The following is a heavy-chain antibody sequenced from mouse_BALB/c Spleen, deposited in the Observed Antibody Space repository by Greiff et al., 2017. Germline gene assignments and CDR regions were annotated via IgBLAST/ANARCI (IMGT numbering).Heavy chain of an antibody. J-gene: IGHJ4*01. V-gene: IGHV1-7*01. CDR1: GYTFTSYW. CDR2: INPSTGYT. CDR3: ATYDYDSLYAMDY. D-gene: IGHD2-4*01. Sequence: QVQLKQSGAELAKPGASVKMSCKASGYTFTSYWMHWVKQRPGQGLEWIGYINPSTGYTEYNQKFKDKATLTADKSSSTAYMQLSSLTSEDSAVYYCATYDYDSLYAMDYWGQGTSVTVSS.